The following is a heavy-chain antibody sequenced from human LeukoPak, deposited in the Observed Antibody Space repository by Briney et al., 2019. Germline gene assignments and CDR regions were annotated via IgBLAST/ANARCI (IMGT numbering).Heavy chain of an antibody. CDR2: ISTSSSYI. CDR3: ARGRAVVAASDSWFDP. Sequence: GGSLRLSCAASGFTFSSYSMNWVRQAPGKGLEWVSSISTSSSYIYYADSVKVRFTISRDNAKNSLYLQMNSLRAEDTAVYYCARGRAVVAASDSWFDPWGQGTLVTVSS. V-gene: IGHV3-21*01. J-gene: IGHJ5*02. D-gene: IGHD2-15*01. CDR1: GFTFSSYS.